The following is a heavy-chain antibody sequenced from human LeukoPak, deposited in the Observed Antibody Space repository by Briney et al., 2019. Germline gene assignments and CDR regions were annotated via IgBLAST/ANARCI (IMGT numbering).Heavy chain of an antibody. CDR1: GGSISSSSYY. CDR2: IYYSGST. J-gene: IGHJ3*02. CDR3: ARDGFLEWLLFGDAFDI. V-gene: IGHV4-39*02. Sequence: SETLSLTCTVSGGSISSSSYYWGWIRQPPGKGLEWIGSIYYSGSTYYNPSLKSRVTISVDTSKNQFSLKLSSVTAADTAVYYCARDGFLEWLLFGDAFDIWGQGTMVTVSS. D-gene: IGHD3-3*01.